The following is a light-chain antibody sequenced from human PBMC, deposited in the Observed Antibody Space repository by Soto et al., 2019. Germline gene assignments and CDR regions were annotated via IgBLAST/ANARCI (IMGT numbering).Light chain of an antibody. CDR1: SSNIEKNY. J-gene: IGLJ1*01. CDR2: EVN. V-gene: IGLV2-14*01. CDR3: FSFTTTSTHV. Sequence: QSVLTQPPSVSAAPGQKVTISCSGSSSNIEKNYVSWYQQHPGKAPKLMISEVNNRPSGVSNRFSGSKSGNTAYLTISGLQVEDEAEYFCFSFTTTSTHVFGTGTKVTVL.